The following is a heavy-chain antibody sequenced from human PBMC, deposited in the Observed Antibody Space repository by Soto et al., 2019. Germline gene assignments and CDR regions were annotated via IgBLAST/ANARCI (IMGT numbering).Heavy chain of an antibody. D-gene: IGHD1-1*01. V-gene: IGHV3-23*01. CDR1: GFTFSSYA. CDR2: ISGTGLTT. J-gene: IGHJ4*02. CDR3: AKEVGYNPRCYFDY. Sequence: PGGSLRLSCAASGFTFSSYAMSWVRQAPGKGLEWVSSISGTGLTTYYADSVKGRFTISRDNSKNTLYLQMNSLRAEDTAVYYCAKEVGYNPRCYFDYWGQGTLVTVSS.